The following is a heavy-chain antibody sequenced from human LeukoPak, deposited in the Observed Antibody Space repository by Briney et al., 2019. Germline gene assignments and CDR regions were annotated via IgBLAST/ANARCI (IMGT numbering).Heavy chain of an antibody. Sequence: GGSLRLSCAASGFTFIDYNMNWVRQAPGKGLEWVSSISSSSSYIYYADSVKGRFTIPRDNAKNSLYLQMNSLRAEDTAVYYCARTMVRGGFWGQGTLVTVSS. J-gene: IGHJ4*02. D-gene: IGHD3-10*01. CDR3: ARTMVRGGF. CDR2: ISSSSSYI. CDR1: GFTFIDYN. V-gene: IGHV3-21*01.